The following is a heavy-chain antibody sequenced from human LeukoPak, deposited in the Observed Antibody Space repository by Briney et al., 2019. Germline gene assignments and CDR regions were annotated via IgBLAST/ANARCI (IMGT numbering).Heavy chain of an antibody. D-gene: IGHD3-22*01. CDR3: ARASARYYYDSSGFDY. Sequence: PSETLSLTCAVYGGSFSGYYWSWIRQPPGKGLEWIGEISHSGSTNYNPSLKSRVTISVDTSKNQFSLKLSSVTAADTAVYYCARASARYYYDSSGFDYWGQGTLVTVSS. J-gene: IGHJ4*02. CDR1: GGSFSGYY. V-gene: IGHV4-34*01. CDR2: ISHSGST.